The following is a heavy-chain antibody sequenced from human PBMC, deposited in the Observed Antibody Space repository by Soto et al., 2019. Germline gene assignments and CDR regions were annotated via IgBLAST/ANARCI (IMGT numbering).Heavy chain of an antibody. CDR2: VYYTGST. CDR1: GGSISNFY. J-gene: IGHJ6*02. CDR3: ARTVLGGYYYYYYGMDV. V-gene: IGHV4-59*08. Sequence: SETLSLTCTVSGGSISNFYWSWIRQPPGKGLEWIGYVYYTGSTSYNPSLKRRVTFSADSSRGQFSLRMNSVTAADTAVYYCARTVLGGYYYYYYGMDVWGQGTTVTVSS. D-gene: IGHD3-16*01.